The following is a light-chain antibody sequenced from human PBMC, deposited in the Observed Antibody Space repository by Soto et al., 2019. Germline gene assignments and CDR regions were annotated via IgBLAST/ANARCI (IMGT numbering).Light chain of an antibody. CDR2: AAS. CDR1: QSISNY. Sequence: DIQMTQSPSSLSASLGGRVTITCRASQSISNYLNWYQQKPGKAPRLLIYAASTLQSGVPSRFSGSGSGTDFTLTISSLQPEDFATYSCQQSYSTPRTFGQGTKVDIK. J-gene: IGKJ1*01. V-gene: IGKV1-39*01. CDR3: QQSYSTPRT.